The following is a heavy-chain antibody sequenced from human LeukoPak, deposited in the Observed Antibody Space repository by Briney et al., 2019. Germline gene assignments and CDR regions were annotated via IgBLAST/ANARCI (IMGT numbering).Heavy chain of an antibody. J-gene: IGHJ4*02. V-gene: IGHV4-38-2*02. Sequence: SETLSLTCTVSGYSITNGYYWGWIRQPPGKGLEWIGSIYHGGRIDYNPSLKSRVTISRDTSNDQFSLKLSSVTAADTAMYYCARDTSPGITGTYWGQGTLVTVSS. CDR1: GYSITNGYY. CDR3: ARDTSPGITGTY. CDR2: IYHGGRI. D-gene: IGHD1-20*01.